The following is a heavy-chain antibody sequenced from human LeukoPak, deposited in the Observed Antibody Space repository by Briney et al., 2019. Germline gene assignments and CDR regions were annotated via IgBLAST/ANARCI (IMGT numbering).Heavy chain of an antibody. CDR1: GGSFTAYD. Sequence: PSETLSLTCAVYGGSFTAYDWSWIRQPPGKGLEWIGYIYYSGSTNYNPSLKSRVTISVDTSKNQFSLKLSSVTAADTAVYYCARAYYDILTGYYYMDVWGKGTTVTVSS. CDR3: ARAYYDILTGYYYMDV. CDR2: IYYSGST. D-gene: IGHD3-9*01. V-gene: IGHV4-59*01. J-gene: IGHJ6*03.